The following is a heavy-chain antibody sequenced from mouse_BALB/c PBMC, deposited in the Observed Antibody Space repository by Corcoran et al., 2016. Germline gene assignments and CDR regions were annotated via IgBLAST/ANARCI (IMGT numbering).Heavy chain of an antibody. D-gene: IGHD2-4*01. J-gene: IGHJ2*01. CDR2: INPNNGDT. V-gene: IGHV1-26*01. Sequence: EVQLQQSGPELVKPGASVKMSCKASGYTFTDYYMKWVKQSPGKSLEWIGDINPNNGDTGYNQKFKGKATLTVDKSSSTAYMQLNSLTSEDSAVYYCARDYDYYFDYWGQGTTLTVSS. CDR1: GYTFTDYY. CDR3: ARDYDYYFDY.